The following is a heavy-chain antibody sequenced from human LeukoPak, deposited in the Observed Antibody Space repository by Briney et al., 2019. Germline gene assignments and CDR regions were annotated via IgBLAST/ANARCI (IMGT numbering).Heavy chain of an antibody. Sequence: SETLALTGTVPGGSISSYYWGWIRQPPGKGREWIGYIYYSGSTNYNPSLKSRVTISVDTSKNQFSLKLSSVTAADTAVYYCARGADSSGYYSIFYFDYWGQGTLVTVSS. D-gene: IGHD3-22*01. CDR2: IYYSGST. CDR3: ARGADSSGYYSIFYFDY. J-gene: IGHJ4*02. CDR1: GGSISSYY. V-gene: IGHV4-59*01.